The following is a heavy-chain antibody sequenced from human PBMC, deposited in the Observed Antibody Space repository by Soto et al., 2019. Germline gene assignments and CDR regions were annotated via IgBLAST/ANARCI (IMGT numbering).Heavy chain of an antibody. CDR3: ARDKDRAQLGGNYYYILDV. CDR2: IMPIFRTP. V-gene: IGHV1-69*12. J-gene: IGHJ6*02. D-gene: IGHD3-3*02. Sequence: QVQLEQSGAEVKKPGSSVKVSCKASGGTFSNSAISWVRQAPGQGLVWMGGIMPIFRTPDYAQKFQGRVTITADESTTTAYMELSGLKPDDTAVYYCARDKDRAQLGGNYYYILDVWGQGTTVTVSS. CDR1: GGTFSNSA.